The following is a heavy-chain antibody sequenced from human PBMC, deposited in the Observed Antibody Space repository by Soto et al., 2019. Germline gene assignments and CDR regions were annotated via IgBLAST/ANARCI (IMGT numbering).Heavy chain of an antibody. Sequence: GGSLRLSCVGSGFTFINYAMNWVRQTPGKGLEWVSTISGGGDRTFDADTVKGRFTISRDNSKNTVNLQMNSLRADDTAVYYCARKVLGSTSRPDWWYFDQWGGGTLVT. J-gene: IGHJ2*01. CDR1: GFTFINYA. CDR2: ISGGGDRT. V-gene: IGHV3-23*01. CDR3: ARKVLGSTSRPDWWYFDQ. D-gene: IGHD2-2*01.